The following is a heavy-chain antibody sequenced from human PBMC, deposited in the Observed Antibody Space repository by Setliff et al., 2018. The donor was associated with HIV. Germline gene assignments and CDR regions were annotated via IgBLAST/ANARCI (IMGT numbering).Heavy chain of an antibody. D-gene: IGHD1-26*01. CDR2: MYTSGGGA. CDR1: GYSFTTYY. Sequence: ASVKVSCKTSGYSFTTYYIHWMRQAPGQGLEWVGLMYTSGGGAKYAQKFQGRVTMTRDTSTRTVYMELSSLRSEDTAVYYRARVEGATATLTDWGQGTLVTVSS. V-gene: IGHV1-46*01. J-gene: IGHJ4*02. CDR3: ARVEGATATLTD.